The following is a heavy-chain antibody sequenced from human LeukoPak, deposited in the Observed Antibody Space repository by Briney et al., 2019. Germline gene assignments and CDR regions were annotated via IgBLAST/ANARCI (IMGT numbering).Heavy chain of an antibody. CDR3: ARGLGLNWFDT. Sequence: PSETLSLTCTVSGDSISSANYFWSWIRQPPGKGLEWIGYIHYSGTTYYTPSLKSRVTISVDTSKNQFSLRLSSVTAADTAIYYCARGLGLNWFDTWGQGALVTVSS. J-gene: IGHJ5*02. CDR2: IHYSGTT. D-gene: IGHD3/OR15-3a*01. V-gene: IGHV4-30-4*01. CDR1: GDSISSANYF.